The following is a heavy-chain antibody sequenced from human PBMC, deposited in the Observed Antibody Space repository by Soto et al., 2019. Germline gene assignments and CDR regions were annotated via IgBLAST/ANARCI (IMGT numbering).Heavy chain of an antibody. CDR1: GFSFDNYA. CDR3: ANLWRGPAFWSGYSSGAFDI. V-gene: IGHV3-23*01. D-gene: IGHD3-3*01. CDR2: ISGSGASI. J-gene: IGHJ3*02. Sequence: PGGSLRLSCAGSGFSFDNYAMSWVRQAPGKGLEWVSGISGSGASIDYADSVKGRFTISRDNSKNTLYLQMNRLRAEDTAVYYCANLWRGPAFWSGYSSGAFDIWGQGTMVTVSS.